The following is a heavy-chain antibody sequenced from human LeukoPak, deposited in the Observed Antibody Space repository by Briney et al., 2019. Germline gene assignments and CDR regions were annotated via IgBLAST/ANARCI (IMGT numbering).Heavy chain of an antibody. J-gene: IGHJ4*02. CDR3: ARAVSSSGWLFDY. CDR2: INHSGST. Sequence: PSETLSLTCAVYGGSFSGYYWSWIRQPPGKGLEWIGEINHSGSTNYNPSLKSRVTISVDTSKNQFSLKLSSVTAADTAVYYCARAVSSSGWLFDYWGQGTLVTVSS. V-gene: IGHV4-34*01. D-gene: IGHD6-19*01. CDR1: GGSFSGYY.